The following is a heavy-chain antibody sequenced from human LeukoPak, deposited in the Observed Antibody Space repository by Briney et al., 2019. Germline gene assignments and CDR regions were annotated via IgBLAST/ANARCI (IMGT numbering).Heavy chain of an antibody. D-gene: IGHD5-24*01. CDR3: ARDKGDGYNDY. J-gene: IGHJ4*02. CDR1: GGSISSYY. V-gene: IGHV4-59*01. Sequence: KPSETLSLTCTVSGGSISSYYWSWIRQPPGKGLEWIGYIYYSGSTTYNPSLKSRVTISVDTSKNQFSLKLNSVTAADTAVYYCARDKGDGYNDYWGQGTPVTVSS. CDR2: IYYSGST.